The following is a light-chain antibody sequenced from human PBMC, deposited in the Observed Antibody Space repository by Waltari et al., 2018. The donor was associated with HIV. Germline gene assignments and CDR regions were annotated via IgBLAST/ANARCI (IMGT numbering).Light chain of an antibody. CDR2: EVS. CDR1: SSDVGTYNR. Sequence: QSALTQPPSVSGSPGQSVTISCTGTSSDVGTYNRVSWYQQPPGTAPKVVIYEVSNRPSGVPDRFSGSKSGNTASLTISGLQAEDEADYYCSSFTTSSTLIFGGG. V-gene: IGLV2-18*02. J-gene: IGLJ2*01. CDR3: SSFTTSSTLI.